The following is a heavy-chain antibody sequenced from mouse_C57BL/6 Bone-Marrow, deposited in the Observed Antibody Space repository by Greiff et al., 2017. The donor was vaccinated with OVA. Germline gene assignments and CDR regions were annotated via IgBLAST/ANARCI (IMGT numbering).Heavy chain of an antibody. D-gene: IGHD2-3*01. CDR3: ARTDDGYYLDY. Sequence: QVQLQQPGAELVKPGASVKLSCKASGYTFTSYWMHWVKQRPGQGLEWIGRIYPNSGSINYNEKFKGKATLTVDKSSSTAYMQLSSLTSDDSAVYYGARTDDGYYLDYWGQGTTLTVSS. CDR2: IYPNSGSI. V-gene: IGHV1-64*01. CDR1: GYTFTSYW. J-gene: IGHJ2*01.